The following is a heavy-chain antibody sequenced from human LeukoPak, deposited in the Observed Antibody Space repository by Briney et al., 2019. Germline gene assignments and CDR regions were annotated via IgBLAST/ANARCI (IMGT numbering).Heavy chain of an antibody. J-gene: IGHJ3*02. D-gene: IGHD1-14*01. CDR3: ARESTHIHHGDAFDI. Sequence: GGSLRLSCAASGFTVSSNYMNWVRQVPGKGLEWVANIRQDGNEKYDAGAVKGRFSISRDNAQSSLFLQMNSLRAEDTAMYYCARESTHIHHGDAFDIWGQGTMVTVSS. V-gene: IGHV3-7*01. CDR1: GFTVSSNY. CDR2: IRQDGNEK.